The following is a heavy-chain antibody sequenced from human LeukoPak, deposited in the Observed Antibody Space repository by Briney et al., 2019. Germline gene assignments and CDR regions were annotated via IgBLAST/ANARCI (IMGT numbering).Heavy chain of an antibody. Sequence: GGSLRLSCADSGFTVSSNYMSWVRQAPGKGLEWVSVIYSGGSTYYADSVKGRFTISRDNSKNTLYLQMNSLRAEDTAVYYCASLDYGGNSASDYWGQGTLVTVSS. CDR3: ASLDYGGNSASDY. CDR1: GFTVSSNY. CDR2: IYSGGST. J-gene: IGHJ4*02. D-gene: IGHD4-23*01. V-gene: IGHV3-66*01.